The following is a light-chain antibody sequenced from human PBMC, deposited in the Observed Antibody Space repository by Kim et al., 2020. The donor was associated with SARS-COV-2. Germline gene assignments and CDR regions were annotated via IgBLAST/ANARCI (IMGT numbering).Light chain of an antibody. J-gene: IGKJ5*01. CDR2: WAS. CDR1: QTLLYSSNNKNY. V-gene: IGKV4-1*01. Sequence: DIVMTQSPDSLAVSLGERATINCKSSQTLLYSSNNKNYLAWYQQKPRQPPKLLIYWASTRESGVPDRFSGSGSETNFTLTVSSLQAEDVAVYYCQQYYSPPITFGQGTRLEIK. CDR3: QQYYSPPIT.